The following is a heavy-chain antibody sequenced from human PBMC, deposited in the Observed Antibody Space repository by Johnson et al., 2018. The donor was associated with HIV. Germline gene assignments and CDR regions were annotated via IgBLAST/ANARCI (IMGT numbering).Heavy chain of an antibody. Sequence: QVQLVESGGGVVQPGGSLRLSCAASGFTFSSYGMHWVRQAPGKGLEWVALIRYDGSNNYYADSVKGRFTISRDNSKNTLYLQMNRLRAEDTAVYYCAKDMVRGFWGDAFDIWGQGTMVTVSS. D-gene: IGHD3-10*01. J-gene: IGHJ3*02. V-gene: IGHV3-30*02. CDR2: IRYDGSNN. CDR3: AKDMVRGFWGDAFDI. CDR1: GFTFSSYG.